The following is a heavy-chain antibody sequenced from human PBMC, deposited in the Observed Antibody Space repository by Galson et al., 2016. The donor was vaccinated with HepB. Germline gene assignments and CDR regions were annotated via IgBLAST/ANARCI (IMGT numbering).Heavy chain of an antibody. Sequence: SLRLSCATSGFTLTHYGMLWVRQAPGKGLEWVAVIWYDGSYKYYADSVEGRFTISRDISENTVYLQMNSLRGEDTAVYYCAREIPHMVHGGLDYWGQGTLVTFSS. J-gene: IGHJ4*02. CDR1: GFTLTHYG. V-gene: IGHV3-33*01. CDR2: IWYDGSYK. D-gene: IGHD2-2*02. CDR3: AREIPHMVHGGLDY.